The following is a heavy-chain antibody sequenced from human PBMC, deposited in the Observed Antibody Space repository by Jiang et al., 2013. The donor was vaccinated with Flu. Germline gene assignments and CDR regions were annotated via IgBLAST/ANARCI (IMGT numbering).Heavy chain of an antibody. CDR3: ARDLPPLQDLPYYYGMDV. CDR1: GYNLHQLL. CDR2: INPSGGST. Sequence: CKASGYNLHQLLYALGATGPGQGLEWWEVINPSGGSTSYAQKFQGRVTMTRDTSTSTVYMELSSLRSEDTAVYYCARDLPPLQDLPYYYGMDVWGQGTTVTVSS. V-gene: IGHV1-46*01. J-gene: IGHJ6*02.